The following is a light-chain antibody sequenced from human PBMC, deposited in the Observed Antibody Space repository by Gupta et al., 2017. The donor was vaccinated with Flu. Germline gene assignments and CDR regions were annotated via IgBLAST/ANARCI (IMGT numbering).Light chain of an antibody. Sequence: DIVRTQSPDSLAVSLGERATINCTSSQSVLYSSNSKNYLAWYQQKPGQPPKLLIYGSSTRESGVPDRFSGSGSGTDFPLTISSLQAEDVAVYYCQQYYSTPRTFGQWTKLEIK. CDR3: QQYYSTPRT. CDR1: QSVLYSSNSKNY. V-gene: IGKV4-1*01. J-gene: IGKJ2*01. CDR2: GSS.